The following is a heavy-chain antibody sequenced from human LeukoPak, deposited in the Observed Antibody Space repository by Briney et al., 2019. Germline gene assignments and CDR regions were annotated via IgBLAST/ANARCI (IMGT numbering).Heavy chain of an antibody. J-gene: IGHJ4*02. V-gene: IGHV1-8*01. CDR3: ARARRIFGVGGFVY. CDR1: GYTFTSYD. Sequence: GASVKVSCKASGYTFTSYDINWVRQATGQGLEWMGWMNPNSGNTGYAQKFQGRVTMTRNTSISTAYMELSSLRSEDTAVYYCARARRIFGVGGFVYWGQGTLVTVSS. D-gene: IGHD3-3*01. CDR2: MNPNSGNT.